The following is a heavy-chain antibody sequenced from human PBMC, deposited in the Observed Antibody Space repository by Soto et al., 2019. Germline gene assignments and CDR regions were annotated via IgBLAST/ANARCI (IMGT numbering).Heavy chain of an antibody. Sequence: GESLKISCAASGFTFSTYPMSWVRQAPGKGLEWVSGISGSRISTYYTDSVKGRFTISRDNSKNTVFLQMNSLRDEDTAVYYCVKPPVITASYYYYDMDVWGQGTTVTVSS. CDR1: GFTFSTYP. J-gene: IGHJ6*02. CDR3: VKPPVITASYYYYDMDV. CDR2: ISGSRIST. V-gene: IGHV3-23*01. D-gene: IGHD4-4*01.